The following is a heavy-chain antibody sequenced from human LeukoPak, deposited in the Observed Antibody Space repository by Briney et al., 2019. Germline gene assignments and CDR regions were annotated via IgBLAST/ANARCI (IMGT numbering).Heavy chain of an antibody. V-gene: IGHV3-11*01. Sequence: GGSLRLSCAASGFTFSDYYMSWIRQAPGKGLEWVSYISSRGGTIYYADSEKGRFTISRDNAKNSLYLQMNSLRAEDTAVYFCARDVGRLDFDYWGQGTLVTVSS. CDR3: ARDVGRLDFDY. CDR2: ISSRGGTI. J-gene: IGHJ4*02. CDR1: GFTFSDYY. D-gene: IGHD2-15*01.